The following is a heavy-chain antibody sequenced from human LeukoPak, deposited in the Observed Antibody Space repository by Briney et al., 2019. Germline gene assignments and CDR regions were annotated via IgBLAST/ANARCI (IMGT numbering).Heavy chain of an antibody. CDR1: GYTFTSYD. CDR3: ARSPVGVRKKHDL. J-gene: IGHJ5*02. Sequence: ASVKVSCKASGYTFTSYDINWVRQAPGQGLEWMGWVNPTSGHTGYVQEFQGRITMTRDTSVSTAYMELNSLTSEDTAVYYCARSPVGVRKKHDLWGQGTLVIVSS. CDR2: VNPTSGHT. V-gene: IGHV1-8*01. D-gene: IGHD3-10*01.